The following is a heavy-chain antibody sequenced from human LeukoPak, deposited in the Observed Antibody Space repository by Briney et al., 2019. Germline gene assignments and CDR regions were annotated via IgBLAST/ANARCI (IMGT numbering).Heavy chain of an antibody. D-gene: IGHD3-22*01. V-gene: IGHV3-23*01. J-gene: IGHJ4*02. Sequence: LGGSLRLSCAASGFTFVNHALSWVRQAPGKGLEWVSTIRGSDGITYYADSVKGRFTISRDNSKNTLYLQMNSLRVVDTAVYYCAKAIPPTYYYDSSAYTAPDYWGQGTLVTVSS. CDR2: IRGSDGIT. CDR1: GFTFVNHA. CDR3: AKAIPPTYYYDSSAYTAPDY.